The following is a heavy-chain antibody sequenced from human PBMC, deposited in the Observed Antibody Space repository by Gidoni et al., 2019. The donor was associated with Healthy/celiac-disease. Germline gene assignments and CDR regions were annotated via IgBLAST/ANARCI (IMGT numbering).Heavy chain of an antibody. Sequence: QVQLVESGGGVVQPGRSLRLSCAASGFTFSSYAMHWVRQAPGKGLEWVAVISYDGSNKYYADSVKGRFTISRDNSKNTLYLQMNSLRAEDTAVYYCARDSRKYYYGSRFDYWGQGTLVTVSS. CDR1: GFTFSSYA. J-gene: IGHJ4*02. CDR3: ARDSRKYYYGSRFDY. D-gene: IGHD3-10*01. CDR2: ISYDGSNK. V-gene: IGHV3-30-3*01.